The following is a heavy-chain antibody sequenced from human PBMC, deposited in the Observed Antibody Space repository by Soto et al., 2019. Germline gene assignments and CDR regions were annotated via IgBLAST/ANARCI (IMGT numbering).Heavy chain of an antibody. CDR1: GFTFSSYW. V-gene: IGHV3-74*01. Sequence: EVQLVESGGGLVQPGGSLRLYCAASGFTFSSYWMPWVRQAPGKGLVWVSRINSDGNSASYADSVKGRFTISRDNAENTLYLQMHNLRAEDTAVYYCARRRPDSSSWSYDYWGQGTLVTVSS. D-gene: IGHD6-13*01. CDR3: ARRRPDSSSWSYDY. J-gene: IGHJ4*02. CDR2: INSDGNSA.